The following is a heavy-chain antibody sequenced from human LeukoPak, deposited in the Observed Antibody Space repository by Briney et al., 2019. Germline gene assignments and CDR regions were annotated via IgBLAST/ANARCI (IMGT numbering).Heavy chain of an antibody. J-gene: IGHJ6*03. V-gene: IGHV3-23*01. CDR3: AKDSGITMVRGVIITVPYYYYYMDV. D-gene: IGHD3-10*01. Sequence: PGGSLRLSCAASGFTFSSYAMSWVRQAPGKGLEWVSTISGSGDTTYYADSVKGRFTISRDNSKNTLYLQMNSLRAEDTAVYYCAKDSGITMVRGVIITVPYYYYYMDVWGKGTTVTISS. CDR2: ISGSGDTT. CDR1: GFTFSSYA.